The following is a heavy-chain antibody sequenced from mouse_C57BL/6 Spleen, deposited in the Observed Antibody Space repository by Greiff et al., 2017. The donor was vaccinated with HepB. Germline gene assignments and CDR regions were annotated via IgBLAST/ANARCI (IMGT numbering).Heavy chain of an antibody. Sequence: VQLQQPGAELVMPGASVKLSCKASGYTFTSYWMHWVKQRPGQGLEWIGEIDPSDSYTNYNQKFKGKSTLTVDKSSSTAYMQLSSLTSEDSAVYYCARGAQATPMDYWGQGTSVTVSS. CDR3: ARGAQATPMDY. CDR1: GYTFTSYW. CDR2: IDPSDSYT. J-gene: IGHJ4*01. D-gene: IGHD3-2*02. V-gene: IGHV1-69*01.